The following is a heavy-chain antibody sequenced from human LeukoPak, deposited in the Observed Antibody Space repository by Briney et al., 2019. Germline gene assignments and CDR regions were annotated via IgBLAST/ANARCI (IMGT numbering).Heavy chain of an antibody. CDR3: ARGLWYRQWLGTNWFDP. CDR1: GGSISSHF. V-gene: IGHV4-59*11. J-gene: IGHJ5*02. CDR2: IFYSGTT. Sequence: TSETLSLTCTVSGGSISSHFWSWIRQPPGKGLEWIGYIFYSGTTKYNPSLRSRVTISVDTSKNQFSLKPSSVTAADTAVYYCARGLWYRQWLGTNWFDPWGQGTLVTVSS. D-gene: IGHD6-19*01.